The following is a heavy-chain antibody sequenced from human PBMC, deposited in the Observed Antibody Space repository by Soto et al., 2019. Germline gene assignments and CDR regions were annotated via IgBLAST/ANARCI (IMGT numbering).Heavy chain of an antibody. J-gene: IGHJ3*02. V-gene: IGHV1-3*05. CDR3: ARGANSVDI. CDR2: INACNGNT. D-gene: IGHD1-7*01. CDR1: GYTFTSYA. Sequence: QVQIVQSGAEEKKPGASVKVSCKASGYTFTSYAINWVRQAPGQRLEWMGRINACNGNTKYSQKFQGRVTISRDTSASTAYMELSSLRSEDTAVYYCARGANSVDIWGQGTLVTVSS.